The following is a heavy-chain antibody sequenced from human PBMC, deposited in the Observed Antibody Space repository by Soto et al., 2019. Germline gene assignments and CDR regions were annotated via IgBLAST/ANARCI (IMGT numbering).Heavy chain of an antibody. J-gene: IGHJ5*02. CDR2: IWYDGSNK. D-gene: IGHD2-2*01. V-gene: IGHV3-33*01. CDR1: GFTFSSYG. Sequence: GGSLRLSCAASGFTFSSYGMHWVRQAPGKGLEWVAVIWYDGSNKYYADSVKGRFTISRDNSKNTLYLQMNSLRAEDTAVYYCARGPRRQLLGWFDPWGQGTLVTVSS. CDR3: ARGPRRQLLGWFDP.